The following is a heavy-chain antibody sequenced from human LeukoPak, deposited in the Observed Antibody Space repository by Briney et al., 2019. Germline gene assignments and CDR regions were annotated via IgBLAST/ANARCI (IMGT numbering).Heavy chain of an antibody. CDR2: ISSSSSYI. J-gene: IGHJ4*02. Sequence: GGSLRLSCAASGFTFSSYSMNWVRQAPGKGLEWVSSISSSSSYIYYADSVKGRFTISRDNAKNSLYLQMNSLRAEDTAVYYCVSLPEGSSSGGYWGQGTLATVSS. CDR1: GFTFSSYS. V-gene: IGHV3-21*01. CDR3: VSLPEGSSSGGY. D-gene: IGHD6-6*01.